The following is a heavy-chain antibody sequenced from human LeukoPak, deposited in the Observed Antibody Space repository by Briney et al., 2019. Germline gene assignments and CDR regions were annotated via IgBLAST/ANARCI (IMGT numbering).Heavy chain of an antibody. D-gene: IGHD2-2*01. V-gene: IGHV1-18*01. Sequence: GASVKVSCKASGYTFTSYGISWVRQAPGQGLEWMGWISAYNGNTNYAQKLQGRVTMTTDTSTSTAYMELRSLRSDDTAVYYCARAQDIVVVPHPCYYYGMDVWGQGTTVTVSS. CDR2: ISAYNGNT. CDR1: GYTFTSYG. CDR3: ARAQDIVVVPHPCYYYGMDV. J-gene: IGHJ6*02.